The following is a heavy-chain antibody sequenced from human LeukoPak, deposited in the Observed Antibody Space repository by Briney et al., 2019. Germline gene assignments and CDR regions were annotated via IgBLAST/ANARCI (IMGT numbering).Heavy chain of an antibody. Sequence: GGSLRLSCAASGFTFSSNAMSWVRQAPGKGLEWVSGIGGDSRTHYADSAEGRFTISRDTSKNMLYLQMNNLRAEDTAVYYCAKDILRWSFDYWGQGTLVTVSS. CDR3: AKDILRWSFDY. V-gene: IGHV3-23*01. D-gene: IGHD4-23*01. J-gene: IGHJ4*02. CDR2: IGGDSRT. CDR1: GFTFSSNA.